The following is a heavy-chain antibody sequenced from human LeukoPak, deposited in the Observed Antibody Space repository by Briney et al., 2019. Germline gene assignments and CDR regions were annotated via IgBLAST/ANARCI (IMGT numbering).Heavy chain of an antibody. CDR2: INHSGST. J-gene: IGHJ4*02. CDR3: ARTLYYLGY. CDR1: GGSFSGYY. D-gene: IGHD3-10*01. V-gene: IGHV4-34*01. Sequence: PSEALSLTCAVYGGSFSGYYWSWIRQPPGKGLEWIGEINHSGSTNYNPSLKSRVTISVDTSKNQFSLKLSSVTAADTAVYYCARTLYYLGYWGQGTLVTVSS.